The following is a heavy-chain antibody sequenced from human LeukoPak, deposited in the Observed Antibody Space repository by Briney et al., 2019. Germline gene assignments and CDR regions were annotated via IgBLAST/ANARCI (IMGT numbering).Heavy chain of an antibody. CDR2: ISGSGANT. CDR1: GFTFSSYA. J-gene: IGHJ1*01. V-gene: IGHV3-23*01. Sequence: PGMSLRLSCAASGFTFSSYAMSWVRQAPGKGLEWVSVISGSGANTYYADSVKGRFTISRDNSKNTLYLQMNSLRAEDTAVYYCAKKGGYSYGYQYFHHWGQGTLVTVSS. D-gene: IGHD5-18*01. CDR3: AKKGGYSYGYQYFHH.